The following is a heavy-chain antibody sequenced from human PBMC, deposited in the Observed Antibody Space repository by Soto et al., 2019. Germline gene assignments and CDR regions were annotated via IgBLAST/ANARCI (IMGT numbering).Heavy chain of an antibody. V-gene: IGHV4-30-4*01. D-gene: IGHD5-18*01. CDR3: ARVIEDTAMAYYFAY. Sequence: QVQLQESVPGLVKPSQTLSLTCTVSGGSISSGDYYWSWIRQPPGKGLEWIGYIYYSGSTYYNPSLKSRVTISVDTSKNQFSLKLSSVTAADTAVYYCARVIEDTAMAYYFAYWGQGTLVTVSS. J-gene: IGHJ4*02. CDR2: IYYSGST. CDR1: GGSISSGDYY.